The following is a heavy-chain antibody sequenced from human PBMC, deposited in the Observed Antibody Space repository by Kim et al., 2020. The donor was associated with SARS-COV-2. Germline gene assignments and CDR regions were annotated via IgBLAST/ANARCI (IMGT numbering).Heavy chain of an antibody. D-gene: IGHD6-13*01. CDR3: ARSIAAAGNEPIDY. CDR2: INTNTGNP. Sequence: ASVKVSCKASGYTFTSYAMNWVRQAPGQGLEWMGWINTNTGNPTYAQGFTGRFVFSLDTSVSTAYLQISSLKAEDTAVYYCARSIAAAGNEPIDYWGQGTLVTVSS. J-gene: IGHJ4*02. CDR1: GYTFTSYA. V-gene: IGHV7-4-1*02.